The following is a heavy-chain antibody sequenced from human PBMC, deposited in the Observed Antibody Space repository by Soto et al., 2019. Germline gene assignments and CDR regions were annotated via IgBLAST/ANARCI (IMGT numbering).Heavy chain of an antibody. V-gene: IGHV3-23*01. J-gene: IGHJ4*02. CDR2: ISGSGGST. CDR3: AKDHGGYSLRFFQWLNYFDY. D-gene: IGHD3-3*01. Sequence: GGSLRLSCAASGFTFSSYAMSWVRQAPGKGLEWVSAISGSGGSTYYADSVKGRFTISRDNSKNTLYLQMNSLRAEDTAVYYCAKDHGGYSLRFFQWLNYFDYWGPGTLVTVSS. CDR1: GFTFSSYA.